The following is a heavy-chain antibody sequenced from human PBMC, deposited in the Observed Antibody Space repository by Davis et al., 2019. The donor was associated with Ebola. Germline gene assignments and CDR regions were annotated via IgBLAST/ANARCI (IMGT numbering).Heavy chain of an antibody. CDR1: GFTFSGYA. V-gene: IGHV3-23*01. Sequence: GESLKISCAASGFTFSGYAMSWVRQAPGKGLEWVSAISGSGGSTYYADSVKGRFTISRDNSKNTLYLQMNSLRAEDTAVYYCAKYQTIPAGGWNWFDPWGQGTLVTVSS. J-gene: IGHJ5*02. CDR3: AKYQTIPAGGWNWFDP. CDR2: ISGSGGST. D-gene: IGHD6-13*01.